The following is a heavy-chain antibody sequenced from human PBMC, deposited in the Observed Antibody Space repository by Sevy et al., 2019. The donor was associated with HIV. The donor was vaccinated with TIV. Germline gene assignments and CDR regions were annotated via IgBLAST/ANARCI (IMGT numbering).Heavy chain of an antibody. CDR1: GFTFSSYG. Sequence: GGSLRLSCAASGFTFSSYGMHWVRHAPGKGLEWVTFISYDGSNKYYADSVKGRFTISRDSSKNTVHLQINSLRTEDTAVYYCAKDMDYRDSSGFPLTFDYWGQGTLVTVSS. D-gene: IGHD3-22*01. CDR3: AKDMDYRDSSGFPLTFDY. J-gene: IGHJ4*02. V-gene: IGHV3-30*18. CDR2: ISYDGSNK.